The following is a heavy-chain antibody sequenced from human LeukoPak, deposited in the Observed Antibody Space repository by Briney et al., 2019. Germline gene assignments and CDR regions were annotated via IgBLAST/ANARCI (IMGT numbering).Heavy chain of an antibody. CDR2: ISAYNGNT. V-gene: IGHV1-18*01. J-gene: IGHJ4*02. CDR1: GYTFTSYG. Sequence: ASVKVSCKASGYTFTSYGINWLRQAPGQGLEWMGWISAYNGNTNYAQKLQGRVTMTTDTSTSTAYMELRSLRSDDTAVYYCARGAIAGATSPMDYWGQGTLVTVSS. D-gene: IGHD1-26*01. CDR3: ARGAIAGATSPMDY.